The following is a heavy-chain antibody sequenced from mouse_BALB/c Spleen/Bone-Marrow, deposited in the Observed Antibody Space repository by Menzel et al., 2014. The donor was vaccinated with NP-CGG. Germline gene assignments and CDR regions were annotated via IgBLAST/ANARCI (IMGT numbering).Heavy chain of an antibody. CDR2: IDPYNGGP. V-gene: IGHV1S135*01. D-gene: IGHD1-1*01. CDR1: GYAFASYN. Sequence: VQLQQSGPELVKPGASVKVSCKASGYAFASYNMHWVKQSHGKSLEWIGYIDPYNGGPRYNQKFKDKATLTVDKSSSTAYMHLNRLTPEDSAVYYCARGRSYYFDYWGQGTILTVSS. CDR3: ARGRSYYFDY. J-gene: IGHJ2*01.